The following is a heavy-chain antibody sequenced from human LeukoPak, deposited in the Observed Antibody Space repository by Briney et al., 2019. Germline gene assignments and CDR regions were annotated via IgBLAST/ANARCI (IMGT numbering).Heavy chain of an antibody. V-gene: IGHV1-18*01. J-gene: IGHJ4*02. Sequence: GASVKVSCKASGYTFTSYDINWVRQAPGQGLEWMGWISAYNGNTNYAQKLQGRVTMTTDTSTSTAYMELRSLRSDDTAVYYCARAPWDYDSSGHIPEYLGTNDYWGQGTLVTVSS. CDR2: ISAYNGNT. CDR1: GYTFTSYD. CDR3: ARAPWDYDSSGHIPEYLGTNDY. D-gene: IGHD3-22*01.